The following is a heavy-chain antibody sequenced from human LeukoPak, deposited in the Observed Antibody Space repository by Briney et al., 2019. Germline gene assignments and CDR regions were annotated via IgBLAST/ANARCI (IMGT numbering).Heavy chain of an antibody. CDR2: FYTSGST. V-gene: IGHV4-61*09. Sequence: PSETLSLTFTVSGGSTNSGSYYWSWVPQPAGRGLEWLGHFYTSGSTTYNPSLKSRLTISVDTSKTQFSLKLTSVTAADTAVYYCARGSYCGDTNCYNYYYMDVWGNGTTVTVSS. CDR1: GGSTNSGSYY. D-gene: IGHD1-26*01. J-gene: IGHJ6*03. CDR3: ARGSYCGDTNCYNYYYMDV.